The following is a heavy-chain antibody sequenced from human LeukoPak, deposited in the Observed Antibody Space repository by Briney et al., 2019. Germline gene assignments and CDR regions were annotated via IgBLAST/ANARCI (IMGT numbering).Heavy chain of an antibody. CDR1: GGSISSSNW. J-gene: IGHJ5*02. D-gene: IGHD1-1*01. CDR2: IYHSGST. Sequence: SETLSLTCAVSGGSISSSNWWSWVRQPPGKGLEWIGEIYHSGSTNYNPSLKSRVTISVDKSKNQFSLKLSSVTAADTAVYYCARHVQLERRDWFDPWGQGTLVTVSS. CDR3: ARHVQLERRDWFDP. V-gene: IGHV4-4*02.